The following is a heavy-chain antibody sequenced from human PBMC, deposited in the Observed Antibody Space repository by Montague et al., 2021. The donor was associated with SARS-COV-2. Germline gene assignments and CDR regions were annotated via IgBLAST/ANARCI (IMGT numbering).Heavy chain of an antibody. CDR2: IYYSGST. Sequence: SETLSLTCTVSGGSISNYYWSWIRQPPGRGLEWIGYIYYSGSTDYSPSLKSRVTISLDTSKNQFSLKVTLVTAADTAVYYCARGGGYYNYGLDVWGPGTTVTVSS. V-gene: IGHV4-59*01. CDR3: ARGGGYYNYGLDV. D-gene: IGHD3-22*01. J-gene: IGHJ6*02. CDR1: GGSISNYY.